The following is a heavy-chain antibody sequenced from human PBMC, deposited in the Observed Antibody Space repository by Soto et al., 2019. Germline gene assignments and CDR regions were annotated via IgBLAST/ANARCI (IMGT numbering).Heavy chain of an antibody. D-gene: IGHD4-4*01. CDR2: IYYSGST. CDR1: GGSISSYY. Sequence: SETLSLTCTVSGGSISSYYWSWIRQPPGKGLEWIGYIYYSGSTNYNPSLKSRVTISVDTSKNQFSLKLSSVTAADTAVYYCARFLSHRSPHYSNPLGYYMDVWGKGTTVTVSS. V-gene: IGHV4-59*01. CDR3: ARFLSHRSPHYSNPLGYYMDV. J-gene: IGHJ6*03.